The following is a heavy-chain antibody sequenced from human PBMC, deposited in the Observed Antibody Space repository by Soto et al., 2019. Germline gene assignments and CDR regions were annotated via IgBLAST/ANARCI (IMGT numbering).Heavy chain of an antibody. CDR3: IGLGPSTTVFPRYLYGMDV. CDR2: IRSKANSYAT. Sequence: PGGSLRLSCAASGFTFSGSAMHWVRQASGKGLEWVGRIRSKANSYATAYAASVKGRFTISRDDSKNTAYLQMNSLKTEDTAVYYCIGLGPSTTVFPRYLYGMDVWGQGTTVTVSS. D-gene: IGHD4-17*01. CDR1: GFTFSGSA. V-gene: IGHV3-73*01. J-gene: IGHJ6*02.